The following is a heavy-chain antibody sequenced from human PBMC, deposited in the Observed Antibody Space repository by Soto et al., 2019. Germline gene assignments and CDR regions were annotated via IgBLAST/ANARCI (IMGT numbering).Heavy chain of an antibody. D-gene: IGHD6-19*01. V-gene: IGHV1-18*01. Sequence: ASVKVSCKASGYTFTSYGISWVRQAPGQGLEWMGWISAYNGNTNYAQKLQGRVTMTTDTSTSTAYMELRSLRSDDTAVYYCARGSVAGTTTPEFDYWGQGTLVTVSS. CDR3: ARGSVAGTTTPEFDY. J-gene: IGHJ4*02. CDR2: ISAYNGNT. CDR1: GYTFTSYG.